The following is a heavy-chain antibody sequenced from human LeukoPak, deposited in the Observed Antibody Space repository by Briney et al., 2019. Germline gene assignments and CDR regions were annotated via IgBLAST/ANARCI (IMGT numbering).Heavy chain of an antibody. CDR3: APSYRSVITMVRGVIFDY. D-gene: IGHD3-10*01. V-gene: IGHV1-24*01. J-gene: IGHJ4*02. CDR2: FDPEDGET. CDR1: GYTLTELS. Sequence: PSVKVSCKVSGYTLTELSMHWGRQAPGKGLEWMGGFDPEDGETIYAQKFQGKVTMTEDTSTDTAYMELSTLSSADTAVYYCAPSYRSVITMVRGVIFDYWGQGTLVTASS.